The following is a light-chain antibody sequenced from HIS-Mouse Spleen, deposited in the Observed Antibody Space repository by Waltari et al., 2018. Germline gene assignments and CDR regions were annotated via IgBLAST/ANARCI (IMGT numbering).Light chain of an antibody. CDR1: ALPKKI. Sequence: SYELTQPPSVSVSPGQTARITCSGDALPKKIPYCSNPKPGQAPVLVIYEDSKRPSGIPERFSGSSSGTMATLTISGAQVEDEADYYCYSTDSSGNHVVFGGGTKLTVL. J-gene: IGLJ2*01. V-gene: IGLV3-10*01. CDR3: YSTDSSGNHVV. CDR2: EDS.